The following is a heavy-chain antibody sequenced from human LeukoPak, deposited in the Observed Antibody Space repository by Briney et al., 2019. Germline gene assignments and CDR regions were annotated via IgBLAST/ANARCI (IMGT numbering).Heavy chain of an antibody. CDR3: ARGGNYFRFDP. CDR2: ISAYNGNT. D-gene: IGHD1-26*01. Sequence: ASVEVSCKASVYTFTNYIISWVRQAPGQGLEWMGWISAYNGNTNYAQKLQGRVTMTTDTSTATAYMELRSLRSDDTAVYYCARGGNYFRFDPWGQGTLVTVSS. V-gene: IGHV1-18*01. CDR1: VYTFTNYI. J-gene: IGHJ5*02.